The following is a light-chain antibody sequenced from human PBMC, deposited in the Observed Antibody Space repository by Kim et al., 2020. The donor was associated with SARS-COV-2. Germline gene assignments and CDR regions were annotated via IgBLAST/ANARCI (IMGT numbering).Light chain of an antibody. J-gene: IGKJ2*01. V-gene: IGKV1-33*01. Sequence: AYVGDRVTITCQASQDISNYLNWYQQKPGKAPKLLIYDASNLETGVPSRFSGSESGTDFTFTISSLQPEDIATYYCQQYDNLGYTFGQGTKLEI. CDR1: QDISNY. CDR2: DAS. CDR3: QQYDNLGYT.